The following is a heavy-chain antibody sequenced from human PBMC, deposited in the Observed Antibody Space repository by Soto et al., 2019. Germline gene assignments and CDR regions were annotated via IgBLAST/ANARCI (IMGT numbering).Heavy chain of an antibody. CDR1: GFTFSNYA. CDR3: AQAPGHNYGMDV. Sequence: QVQLVESGGGVVQPGRSLRLSCAASGFTFSNYAMHWIRQAPGKGLEWVAVISYDGTVKYYADSVKGRFTISRDNSKNTVFKQMNSLRAEDTAVYYCAQAPGHNYGMDVWGQGTTVTVS. CDR2: ISYDGTVK. J-gene: IGHJ6*02. V-gene: IGHV3-30-3*02.